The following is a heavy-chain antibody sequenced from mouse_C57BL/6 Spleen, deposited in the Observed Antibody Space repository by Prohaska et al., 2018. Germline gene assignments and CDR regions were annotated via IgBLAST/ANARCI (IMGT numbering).Heavy chain of an antibody. D-gene: IGHD2-1*01. CDR2: INSDVSAI. CDR1: GFTFSGFW. V-gene: IGHV11-2*01. CDR3: MRYGNYWYFDV. Sequence: EVQLLETGGGLVQPGGSRGLSCEGSGFTFSGFWMSWVRQTPGKTLEWIGDINSDVSAINYAPSIKDRFTIFRDNDKSTLYLQMSNVRSEDTATYFCMRYGNYWYFDVWSTGITVTVSS. J-gene: IGHJ1*03.